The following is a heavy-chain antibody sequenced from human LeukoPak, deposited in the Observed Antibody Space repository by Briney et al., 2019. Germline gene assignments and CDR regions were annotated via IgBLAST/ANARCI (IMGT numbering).Heavy chain of an antibody. Sequence: PGGSLRLSCAASGLTFSTYNMNWVRQAPGKGLEWVSYIDSSNSPIYYADSVKGRFTISRDNGKNSLYLQMNSLRDEDTAVYYCARGRCSGGSCYFDYWGQGTLVTVSS. CDR1: GLTFSTYN. V-gene: IGHV3-48*02. CDR3: ARGRCSGGSCYFDY. J-gene: IGHJ4*02. CDR2: IDSSNSPI. D-gene: IGHD2-15*01.